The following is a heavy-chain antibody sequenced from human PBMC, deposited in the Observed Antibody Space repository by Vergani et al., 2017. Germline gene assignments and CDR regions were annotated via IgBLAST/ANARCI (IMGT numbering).Heavy chain of an antibody. CDR2: IYYSGST. V-gene: IGHV4-39*01. D-gene: IGHD5-12*01. CDR3: AGHGXGRGCSGYDCPIDY. Sequence: QLQLQESGPGLVKPSETLPLTCTVSGGSISSSSYYWGWIRQPPGKGLEWIGSIYYSGSTYYNPSLKSRVTISVDTSKNQFSLKLSSVTAADTAVYYCAGHGXGRGCSGYDCPIDYWGQGTLVTVSS. J-gene: IGHJ4*02. CDR1: GGSISSSSYY.